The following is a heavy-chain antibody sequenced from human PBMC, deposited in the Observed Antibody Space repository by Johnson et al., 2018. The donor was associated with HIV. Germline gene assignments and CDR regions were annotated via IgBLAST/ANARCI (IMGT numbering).Heavy chain of an antibody. J-gene: IGHJ3*02. CDR1: GFTFDDYG. CDR2: INWNGVSA. D-gene: IGHD2-2*01. V-gene: IGHV3-20*04. Sequence: VQLVESGGGVVQPGGSLRLSCAASGFTFDDYGMSWVRQPPGKGLEWVSGINWNGVSAGYAESVKGRFTISRDNAKNSLYLQMNSLRAEDTALYYCARGGYCNSASCYRVNAFDIWGQGTMVTVSS. CDR3: ARGGYCNSASCYRVNAFDI.